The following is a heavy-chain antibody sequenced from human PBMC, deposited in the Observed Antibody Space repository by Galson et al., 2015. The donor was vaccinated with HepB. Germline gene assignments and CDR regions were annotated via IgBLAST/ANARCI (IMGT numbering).Heavy chain of an antibody. D-gene: IGHD1-14*01. J-gene: IGHJ6*02. Sequence: SLRLSCAASGFTFSSYAMSWVCQAPGKGLEWVAAISASGGSTYYAESVKGRITISRDNSKNTVYLQMNSLRAEDTAVYYCAKVVSAAPRDYYFYGMDVWGQGTTVTVSS. CDR2: ISASGGST. V-gene: IGHV3-23*01. CDR1: GFTFSSYA. CDR3: AKVVSAAPRDYYFYGMDV.